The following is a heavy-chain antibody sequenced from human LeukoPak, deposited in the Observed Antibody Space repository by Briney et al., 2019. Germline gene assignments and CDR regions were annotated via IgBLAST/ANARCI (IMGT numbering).Heavy chain of an antibody. J-gene: IGHJ6*03. CDR2: INHSGST. V-gene: IGHV4-34*01. D-gene: IGHD6-6*01. CDR3: ARWSGSVTARNYYYYMDV. Sequence: SETLFLTCAVYGGSFSGYYWSWIRQPPGKGLEWIGEINHSGSTNYNPSLKSRVTISVDTSKNQFSLNLSSVTAADTAVYYCARWSGSVTARNYYYYMDVWGEGTTVTVSS. CDR1: GGSFSGYY.